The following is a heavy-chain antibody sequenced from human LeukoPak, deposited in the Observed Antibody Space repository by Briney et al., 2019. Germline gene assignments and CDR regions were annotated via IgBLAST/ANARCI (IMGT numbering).Heavy chain of an antibody. J-gene: IGHJ4*02. Sequence: PGRSLRLSCAASGFTFSSYGMHWVRQAPGKGLEWVAVIWYDGSNKYYADSVKGRFTISRDNSKNTLYLQMNSLRAEDTAVYYCARGGDPRITMVRGVIPNDYWGQGTLVTVSS. CDR1: GFTFSSYG. CDR3: ARGGDPRITMVRGVIPNDY. V-gene: IGHV3-33*01. CDR2: IWYDGSNK. D-gene: IGHD3-10*01.